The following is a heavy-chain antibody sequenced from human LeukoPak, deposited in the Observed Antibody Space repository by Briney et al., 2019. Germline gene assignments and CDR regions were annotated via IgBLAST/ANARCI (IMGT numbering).Heavy chain of an antibody. Sequence: SETLSLTCAASGYSISSSNWWGWIRQPPGKGLEWIGYIYYSGSIYYNPSLKSRVTMSVDTSKNQFSLKLSSVTAVDTAVYYCARNMGDGSGIIDYWGQGTLVTVSS. CDR2: IYYSGSI. D-gene: IGHD3-10*01. CDR3: ARNMGDGSGIIDY. V-gene: IGHV4-28*05. CDR1: GYSISSSNW. J-gene: IGHJ4*02.